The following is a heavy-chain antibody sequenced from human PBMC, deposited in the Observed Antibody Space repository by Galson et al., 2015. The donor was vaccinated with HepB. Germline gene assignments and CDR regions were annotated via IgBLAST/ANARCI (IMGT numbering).Heavy chain of an antibody. V-gene: IGHV4-59*01. CDR1: GGSISTYY. Sequence: VQLQESGPGLLKPSETLSLTCTVSGGSISTYYWSWIRQPPGKGLEWMGYIYYTGNTNYNPSLKSRVTISIDTSKNQFSLKLSSVTAADTAVYYCTRNRVDYSTYPYWFDSWGLGTLVTVSS. CDR3: TRNRVDYSTYPYWFDS. CDR2: IYYTGNT. D-gene: IGHD4-11*01. J-gene: IGHJ5*01.